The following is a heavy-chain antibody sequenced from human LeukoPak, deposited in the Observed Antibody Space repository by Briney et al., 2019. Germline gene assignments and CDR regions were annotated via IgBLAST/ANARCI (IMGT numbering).Heavy chain of an antibody. J-gene: IGHJ4*02. Sequence: GGSLRLSCATSGFIFSSYSMNWVRQAPGKGLECVSSISSSSSYIYYADSVKGRFTISRDNAKNSLYLQMNSLRAEDTAVYYCTSLSNTDKDDYWGQGTLVTVSS. V-gene: IGHV3-21*01. D-gene: IGHD1/OR15-1a*01. CDR3: TSLSNTDKDDY. CDR1: GFIFSSYS. CDR2: ISSSSSYI.